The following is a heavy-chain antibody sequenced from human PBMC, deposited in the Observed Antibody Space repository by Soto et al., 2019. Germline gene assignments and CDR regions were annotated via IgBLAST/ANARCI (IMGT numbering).Heavy chain of an antibody. V-gene: IGHV3-23*01. CDR2: ISGSGGST. CDR3: AYSSTPFDY. Sequence: GGSLRLSCVGAGITFSTYAMSWVRQAPGKGLEWVSAISGSGGSTYYADSVKGRFTISRDNSKNTLYLQMNSLRAEDTAVYYCAYSSTPFDYWGQGTLVTVPQ. J-gene: IGHJ4*02. CDR1: GITFSTYA. D-gene: IGHD6-13*01.